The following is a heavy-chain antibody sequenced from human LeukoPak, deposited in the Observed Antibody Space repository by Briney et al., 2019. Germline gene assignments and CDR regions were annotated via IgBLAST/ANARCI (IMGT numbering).Heavy chain of an antibody. CDR3: ARVFWGQLHAFDF. V-gene: IGHV4-59*07. CDR2: IYYSGST. D-gene: IGHD3-16*01. J-gene: IGHJ3*01. CDR1: GASISSYY. Sequence: PSDTLSLTCTVSGASISSYYGSCIRQPPGKGLEWIGYIYYSGSTTYTPSLKSRVTIAIDTSKNQFSLNLSSVTAADTDVYYCARVFWGQLHAFDFWGQGTMVTVSS.